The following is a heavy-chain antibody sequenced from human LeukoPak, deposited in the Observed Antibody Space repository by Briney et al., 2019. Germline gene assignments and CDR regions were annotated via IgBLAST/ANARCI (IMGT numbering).Heavy chain of an antibody. CDR1: GSTFSGYA. Sequence: PGRSLRLSCAASGSTFSGYAMHWVRRAPGKGLEWVAVISYDGSNKYYADSVKGRFTISRDNSKNTLYLQMNSLRAEDTAVYYCARDDLVVVPAAKDYYYYGMDVWGQGTTVTVSS. CDR3: ARDDLVVVPAAKDYYYYGMDV. V-gene: IGHV3-30*04. J-gene: IGHJ6*02. D-gene: IGHD2-2*01. CDR2: ISYDGSNK.